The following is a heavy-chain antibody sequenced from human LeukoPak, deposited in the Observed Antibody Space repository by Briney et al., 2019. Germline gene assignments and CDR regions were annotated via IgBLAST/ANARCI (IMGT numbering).Heavy chain of an antibody. J-gene: IGHJ4*02. D-gene: IGHD3-22*01. CDR3: ARVFASGYDSSVGYFDY. Sequence: GESLRLSCGASGFTFNDYYMTWIRQAPGKGLEWVSYISTHGSIIYYADSVKGRFTISRDNAKNSLYLQMNSLRAEDTALYYCARVFASGYDSSVGYFDYWGQGTLVTVSS. V-gene: IGHV3-11*01. CDR1: GFTFNDYY. CDR2: ISTHGSII.